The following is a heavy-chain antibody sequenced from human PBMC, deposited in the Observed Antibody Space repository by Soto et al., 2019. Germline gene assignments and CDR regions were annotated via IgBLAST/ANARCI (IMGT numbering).Heavy chain of an antibody. D-gene: IGHD3-22*01. CDR2: IIPIFGTA. Sequence: GASVKVSCKASGGTFSSYAISWVGQAPGQGLEWMGGIIPIFGTANYAQKFQGRVTITADESTSTAYMELSSLRSEDTAVYYCAMEANYYDSSGYFARWFDPWGQGTLVTVSS. CDR1: GGTFSSYA. J-gene: IGHJ5*02. CDR3: AMEANYYDSSGYFARWFDP. V-gene: IGHV1-69*13.